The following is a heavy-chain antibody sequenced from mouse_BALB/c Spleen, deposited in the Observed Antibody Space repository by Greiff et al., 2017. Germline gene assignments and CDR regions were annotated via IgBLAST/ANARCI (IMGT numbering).Heavy chain of an antibody. CDR2: ISSGSSTI. CDR1: GFTFSSFG. V-gene: IGHV5-17*02. CDR3: ARTICNDYDIAY. D-gene: IGHD2-4*01. J-gene: IGHJ3*01. Sequence: EVKLVESAGGLVQPGGSRKLSCAASGFTFSSFGMHWVRQAPEKGLEWVAYISSGSSTIYYADTVEGRLTISRDNPTNTLFLPMTSVRSEDTAMYYYARTICNDYDIAYWGQGTQDTVSA.